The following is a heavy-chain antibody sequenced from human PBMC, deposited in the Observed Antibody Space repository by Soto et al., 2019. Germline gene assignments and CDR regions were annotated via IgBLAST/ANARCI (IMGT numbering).Heavy chain of an antibody. Sequence: SETLSLTCAVYGGSFSGYYWSWIRQPPGKGLEWIGEINHSGSTNYNPSLKSRVTISVDTSKNQFSLKLSSVTAADTAVYYCARGGPTYYYDSSGYYYPGYWGQGTLVTVSS. CDR1: GGSFSGYY. V-gene: IGHV4-34*01. CDR2: INHSGST. D-gene: IGHD3-22*01. CDR3: ARGGPTYYYDSSGYYYPGY. J-gene: IGHJ4*02.